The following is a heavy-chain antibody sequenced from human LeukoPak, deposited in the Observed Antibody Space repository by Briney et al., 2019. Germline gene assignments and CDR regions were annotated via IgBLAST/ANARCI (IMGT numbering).Heavy chain of an antibody. J-gene: IGHJ4*02. CDR1: GGSISSYY. Sequence: SGTLSLTCTVSGGSISSYYWSWIRQPAGKGLEWIGRIYTSGSTNYNPSLKSRVTMSVDTSKNQFSLKLSSVTAADTAVYYCAREADYYDFWSGYYSFDYWGQGTLVTVSS. CDR2: IYTSGST. D-gene: IGHD3-3*01. CDR3: AREADYYDFWSGYYSFDY. V-gene: IGHV4-4*07.